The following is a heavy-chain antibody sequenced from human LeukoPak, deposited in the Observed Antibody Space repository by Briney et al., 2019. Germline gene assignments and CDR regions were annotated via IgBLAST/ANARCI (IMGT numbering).Heavy chain of an antibody. CDR2: INTNTGNP. J-gene: IGHJ5*02. Sequence: ASVKVSCKASGYTFTSYAMNWVRQAPGQGLEWMGRINTNTGNPTYAQGFTGRFVFSLDTSVSTAYLQISSLKVEDTAVYYCARDLPPMVVAATLVSGWFDPWGQGTQVIVSP. V-gene: IGHV7-4-1*02. D-gene: IGHD2-15*01. CDR3: ARDLPPMVVAATLVSGWFDP. CDR1: GYTFTSYA.